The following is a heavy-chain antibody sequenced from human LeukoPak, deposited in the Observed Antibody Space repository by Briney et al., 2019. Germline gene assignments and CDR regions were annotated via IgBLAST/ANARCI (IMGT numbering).Heavy chain of an antibody. D-gene: IGHD1-26*01. J-gene: IGHJ4*02. CDR3: ARGDLSGRYEGHFDY. Sequence: SVKGRFTISRDNAKNSLYLQMNSLRAEDTAVYYCARGDLSGRYEGHFDYWGQGTLVTVSS. V-gene: IGHV3-48*01.